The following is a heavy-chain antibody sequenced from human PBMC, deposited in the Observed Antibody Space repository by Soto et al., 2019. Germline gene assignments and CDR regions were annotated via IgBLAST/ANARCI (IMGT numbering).Heavy chain of an antibody. CDR1: GFSLSISGVG. CDR3: AHSPPYDILTGSLNYFDY. D-gene: IGHD3-9*01. Sequence: QITLKESGPTLVKPTQTLTLTCTFSGFSLSISGVGVGWIRQPPGKALEWLALIFWDDDKRYSPSLKSRLTITKGTSKNQVVLTMTNMDPVDTATYYCAHSPPYDILTGSLNYFDYWGQGTLVTVSS. V-gene: IGHV2-5*02. J-gene: IGHJ4*02. CDR2: IFWDDDK.